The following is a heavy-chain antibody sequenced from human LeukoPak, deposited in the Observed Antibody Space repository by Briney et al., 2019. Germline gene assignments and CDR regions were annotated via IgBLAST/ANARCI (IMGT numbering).Heavy chain of an antibody. Sequence: GGSLRLSCVASGFTFSSYSMNWVRQAPGKGLEWVSYISSSSSTIYYADSVKGRFTISRDNAKNSLYLQMNSLRDEDTAVYYCARDEDGYCSSTSCYTSYFDYWGQGTLVTVSS. D-gene: IGHD2-2*02. V-gene: IGHV3-48*02. J-gene: IGHJ4*02. CDR3: ARDEDGYCSSTSCYTSYFDY. CDR1: GFTFSSYS. CDR2: ISSSSSTI.